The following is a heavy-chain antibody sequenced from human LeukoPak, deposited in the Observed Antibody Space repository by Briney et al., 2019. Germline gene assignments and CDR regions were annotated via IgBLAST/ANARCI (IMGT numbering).Heavy chain of an antibody. CDR1: GFTFSSYA. Sequence: GGSLRLSCAASGFTFSSYAMSWVRQAPGKGLEWVSAISGSGGSTYYADSVKGRFTISRDNSKTRLYLQMTSLRAEDTAVYYCAKSGLRFLYFDYWGQGTLVTVSS. CDR2: ISGSGGST. J-gene: IGHJ4*02. V-gene: IGHV3-23*01. D-gene: IGHD5-12*01. CDR3: AKSGLRFLYFDY.